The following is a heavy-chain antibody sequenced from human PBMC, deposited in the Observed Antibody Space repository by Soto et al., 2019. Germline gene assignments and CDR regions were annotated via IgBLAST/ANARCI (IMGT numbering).Heavy chain of an antibody. V-gene: IGHV4-59*01. CDR1: GSSISSYY. J-gene: IGHJ5*02. CDR2: IYYSGST. Sequence: SETLSLTCTVSGSSISSYYWSWIRQPPGKGLEWIGYIYYSGSTNYNPSLKSRVTISVDTSKNQFSLKLSSVTAADTAVYYCAREYSDYYNWFDPWGQGTLVTVSS. CDR3: AREYSDYYNWFDP. D-gene: IGHD4-17*01.